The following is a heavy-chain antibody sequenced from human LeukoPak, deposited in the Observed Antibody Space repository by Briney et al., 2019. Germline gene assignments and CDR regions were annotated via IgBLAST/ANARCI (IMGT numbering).Heavy chain of an antibody. CDR3: ARAPMITFGGVIVEFDY. V-gene: IGHV1-8*02. CDR1: GYTFTSYG. Sequence: ASVKVSCKASGYTFTSYGINWVRQATGQGLEWMGWMNPNSGNTGYAQKFQGRVTMTRNTSISTAYMELSSLRSEDTAVYYCARAPMITFGGVIVEFDYWGQGTLVTVSS. D-gene: IGHD3-16*02. J-gene: IGHJ4*02. CDR2: MNPNSGNT.